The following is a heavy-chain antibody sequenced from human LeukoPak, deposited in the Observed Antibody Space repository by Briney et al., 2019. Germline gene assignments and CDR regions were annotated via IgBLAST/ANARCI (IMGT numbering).Heavy chain of an antibody. CDR3: ARIGIAAAGTGAFDI. Sequence: SETLSLTCTVSGGSISSSSYYWGWIRQPPGKGLEWIGSIYNSGSTYYNPSLKSRVTISVDTSKNQFSLKLSSVTAADTAVYYCARIGIAAAGTGAFDIWGQGTMVTVSS. CDR2: IYNSGST. V-gene: IGHV4-39*01. CDR1: GGSISSSSYY. J-gene: IGHJ3*02. D-gene: IGHD6-13*01.